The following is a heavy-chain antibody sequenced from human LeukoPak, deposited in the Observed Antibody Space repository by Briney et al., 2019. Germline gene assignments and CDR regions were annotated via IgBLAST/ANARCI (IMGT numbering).Heavy chain of an antibody. CDR2: INHSGST. CDR3: ASITMVRGVMREAP. Sequence: PSETLSLTCTVSGGSISSYYWSWIRQPPGKGLEWIGEINHSGSTNYNPSLKSRVTISVDTSKNQFSLKLSSVTAADTAVYYCASITMVRGVMREAPWGQGTLVTVSS. D-gene: IGHD3-10*01. V-gene: IGHV4-34*01. J-gene: IGHJ5*02. CDR1: GGSISSYY.